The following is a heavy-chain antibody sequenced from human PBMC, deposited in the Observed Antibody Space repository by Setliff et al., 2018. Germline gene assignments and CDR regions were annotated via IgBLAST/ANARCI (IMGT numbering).Heavy chain of an antibody. CDR3: ARKGISALSGAFEM. CDR1: GYSISSGYI. Sequence: SETLSLTCTVSGYSISSGYIWGWIRQPPGKGLEWVGNIGHTGSINYNPSLKSRLTISRETSKNQVSLKVSSVTAADTAVYYCARKGISALSGAFEMWGQGTMVTVSS. D-gene: IGHD1-26*01. J-gene: IGHJ3*02. CDR2: IGHTGSI. V-gene: IGHV4-38-2*02.